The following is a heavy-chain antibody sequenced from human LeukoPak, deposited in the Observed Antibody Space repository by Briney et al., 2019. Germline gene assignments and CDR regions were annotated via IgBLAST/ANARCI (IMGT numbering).Heavy chain of an antibody. J-gene: IGHJ3*02. V-gene: IGHV1-69*13. CDR3: ASEAERWLQSYDAFDI. CDR1: GGTFSSYA. CDR2: IIPIFGTA. D-gene: IGHD5-24*01. Sequence: SVKVSCKASGGTFSSYAISWVRQAPGQGLEWMGGIIPIFGTANYAQKFQGRVTITADESTSTAYMELSSLRSEDTVVYYCASEAERWLQSYDAFDIWGQGTMVTVSS.